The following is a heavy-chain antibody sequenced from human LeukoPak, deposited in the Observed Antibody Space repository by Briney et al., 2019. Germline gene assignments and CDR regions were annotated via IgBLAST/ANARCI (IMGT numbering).Heavy chain of an antibody. J-gene: IGHJ4*02. CDR2: ISYDGSNK. CDR3: ARDSHGDYTFDY. Sequence: GGSLRLSCAASGCTFISYAMHWVRQAPGKGLEWVAVISYDGSNKYYADSVKGRFTISRDNSKNTLYLQMNSLRAEDTAVYYCARDSHGDYTFDYWGQGTLVTVSS. V-gene: IGHV3-30*04. CDR1: GCTFISYA. D-gene: IGHD3-3*01.